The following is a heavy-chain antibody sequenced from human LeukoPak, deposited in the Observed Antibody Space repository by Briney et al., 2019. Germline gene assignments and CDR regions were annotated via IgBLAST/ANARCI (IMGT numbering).Heavy chain of an antibody. D-gene: IGHD6-13*01. J-gene: IGHJ4*02. V-gene: IGHV4-38-2*01. Sequence: SETLSLTCSVSGYSISSGYYWGWIRQPPGKGLEWIGNIYHGGSTYYNSSLKSRVTMSVDTSKNQSSLQLSSVTAADTAVYYCARYSSSGKGDYWGQGTLVTVSS. CDR1: GYSISSGYY. CDR3: ARYSSSGKGDY. CDR2: IYHGGST.